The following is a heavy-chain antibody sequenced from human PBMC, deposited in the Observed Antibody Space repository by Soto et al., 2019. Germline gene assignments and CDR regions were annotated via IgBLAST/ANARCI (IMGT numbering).Heavy chain of an antibody. J-gene: IGHJ6*02. CDR3: AKVGRCLSYYYYYYGMDV. D-gene: IGHD1-26*01. CDR2: ISYDGSNK. CDR1: GFTFSSYG. V-gene: IGHV3-30*18. Sequence: QVQLVESGGGVVQPGRSLRLSCAASGFTFSSYGMHWVRQAPGKGLEWVAVISYDGSNKYYADSVKGRFTISRDNSKNSLYLQMNSLRAEDTAVYYCAKVGRCLSYYYYYYGMDVWGQGTTVTVSS.